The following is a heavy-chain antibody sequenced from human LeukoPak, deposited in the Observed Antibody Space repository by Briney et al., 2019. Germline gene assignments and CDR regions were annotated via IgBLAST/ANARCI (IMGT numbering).Heavy chain of an antibody. V-gene: IGHV3-48*02. J-gene: IGHJ6*02. CDR2: ISSSSSTI. D-gene: IGHD5-12*01. Sequence: PGGSLRLSCAASGFTFSSYSMNWVRQAPGKGLEWVSYISSSSSTIYYADSVKGRFTISRDNAKNSLYLQMNSLRDGDTAVYYCARCRYSGYDWEQNYYYYGMGVWGQGTTVTVSS. CDR1: GFTFSSYS. CDR3: ARCRYSGYDWEQNYYYYGMGV.